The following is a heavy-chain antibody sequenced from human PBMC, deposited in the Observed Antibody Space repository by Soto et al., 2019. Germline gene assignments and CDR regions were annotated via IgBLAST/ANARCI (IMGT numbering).Heavy chain of an antibody. V-gene: IGHV1-3*01. CDR1: GYTFTSYA. D-gene: IGHD3-3*01. Sequence: SVKVSCKASGYTFTSYAMHWVRQAPGQRLEWMGWINAGNGNTKYSQKFQGRVTITRDTSASTAYMELSSLRSEDTAVYYCARDSVAFTYYDFWSGSNWFDPWGQGTLVTVSS. CDR2: INAGNGNT. J-gene: IGHJ5*02. CDR3: ARDSVAFTYYDFWSGSNWFDP.